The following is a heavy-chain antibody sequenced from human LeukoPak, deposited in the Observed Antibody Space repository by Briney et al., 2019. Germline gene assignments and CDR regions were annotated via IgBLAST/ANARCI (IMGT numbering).Heavy chain of an antibody. D-gene: IGHD3-3*01. CDR1: GFTVSSNY. J-gene: IGHJ5*02. CDR3: ARGIGSQLRSGWFDP. V-gene: IGHV3-66*01. Sequence: GGSLRLSCAASGFTVSSNYMSWVRQAPGKGLEWVSVIYSGGNTYYADSVGGRFTISRDNSKNTLYLQMNSLRAEDTAVYYCARGIGSQLRSGWFDPWGQGTLVTVSS. CDR2: IYSGGNT.